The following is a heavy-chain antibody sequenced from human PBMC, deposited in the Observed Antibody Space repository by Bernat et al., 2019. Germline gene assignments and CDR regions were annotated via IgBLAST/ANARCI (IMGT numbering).Heavy chain of an antibody. D-gene: IGHD6-13*01. J-gene: IGHJ4*02. Sequence: EVQLVESGGGLIQPGGSLRLSCAASGFTVSSNYMSWVRQAPGKGLEWVSVIYSGGNTYYADSVKGRFTISRDNPKNTLYLQMNSLRAEDTAVYYCARDSSSSSWLRLDYWGQGTLVTVSS. CDR2: IYSGGNT. CDR1: GFTVSSNY. CDR3: ARDSSSSSWLRLDY. V-gene: IGHV3-53*01.